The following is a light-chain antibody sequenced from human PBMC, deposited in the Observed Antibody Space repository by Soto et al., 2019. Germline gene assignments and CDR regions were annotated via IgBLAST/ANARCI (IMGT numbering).Light chain of an antibody. V-gene: IGLV2-11*01. J-gene: IGLJ1*01. CDR1: SNDVGGYDY. CDR2: DVS. CDR3: CSYAGTSAYV. Sequence: QSALTQPRSVSGSPGQSVTISCTGTSNDVGGYDYVSWYQHHPGKAPKLIIYDVSKRPSGVPDRFSGSNSGNTASLTISGLPAEDAADYYRCSYAGTSAYVFGTETKLTVL.